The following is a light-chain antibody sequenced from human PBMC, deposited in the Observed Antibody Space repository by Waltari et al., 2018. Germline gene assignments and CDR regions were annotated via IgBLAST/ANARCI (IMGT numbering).Light chain of an antibody. CDR3: QQSYNTPT. CDR2: AAS. V-gene: IGKV1-39*01. CDR1: QSISNY. J-gene: IGKJ3*01. Sequence: DIQMTQSPSSLSASVGDRVTIPCRASQSISNYFKGVQQKTGKAPNLLIYAASTLQSGAPARFSGSGSWTYFTLTISSLQPEDFATYYCQQSYNTPTLGPGTKVEI.